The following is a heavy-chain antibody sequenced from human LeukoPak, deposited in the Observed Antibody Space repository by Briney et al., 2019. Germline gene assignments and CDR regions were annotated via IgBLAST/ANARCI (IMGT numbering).Heavy chain of an antibody. V-gene: IGHV3-23*01. J-gene: IGHJ5*02. CDR3: AKDVRRCNGGCT. Sequence: GGSLRLSCAASGFSFSTYSFSWVRQAPGKGLEWVSSISASGGDTFYADSVKGRFTISRDNSKNTLSLQMNSLRVEDTAMYYCAKDVRRCNGGCTWGQGTLVTVSS. D-gene: IGHD2-15*01. CDR2: ISASGGDT. CDR1: GFSFSTYS.